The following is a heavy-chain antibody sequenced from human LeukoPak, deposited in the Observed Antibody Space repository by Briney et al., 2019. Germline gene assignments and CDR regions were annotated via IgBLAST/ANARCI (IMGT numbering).Heavy chain of an antibody. Sequence: GGSLRLSCAASGFTFSSYGMHWVRQAPGKGLEWVAVISYDGSNKYYADSVKGRFTISRDNSKNTLYLQMNSLRAEDTAAYYCAKDRLPLERGYFDYWGQGTLVTVSS. CDR1: GFTFSSYG. CDR2: ISYDGSNK. V-gene: IGHV3-30*18. CDR3: AKDRLPLERGYFDY. D-gene: IGHD1-1*01. J-gene: IGHJ4*02.